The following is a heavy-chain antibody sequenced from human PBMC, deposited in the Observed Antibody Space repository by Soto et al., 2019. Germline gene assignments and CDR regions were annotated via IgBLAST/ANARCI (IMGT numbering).Heavy chain of an antibody. CDR2: IIPFFGTA. CDR3: ARSAPMEAGDKYYYDF. Sequence: SVKVSSKASGGDFNTFGFSWVRQAPGQGLEWMGGIIPFFGTAKYSQKFEDRITITAEESSNTVYMDLRGLTSDDAAIYYCARSAPMEAGDKYYYDFWGQGALVTVPS. V-gene: IGHV1-69*13. J-gene: IGHJ4*02. CDR1: GGDFNTFG. D-gene: IGHD3-16*01.